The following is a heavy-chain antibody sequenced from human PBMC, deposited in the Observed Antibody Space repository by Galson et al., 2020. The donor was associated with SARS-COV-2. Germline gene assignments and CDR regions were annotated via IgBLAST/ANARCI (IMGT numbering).Heavy chain of an antibody. CDR1: GYSLSSGYY. Sequence: SQTLSLTCTVSGYSLSSGYYWGWLRHPPGKGLEWIGSFYHSGSTYYNPSLKSRVTISVDTSKNQFSLKLTSVTAADPALDDCARAPRRHDFWSGPDYFDYWGQGTLVTVSS. CDR3: ARAPRRHDFWSGPDYFDY. D-gene: IGHD3-3*01. V-gene: IGHV4-38-2*02. J-gene: IGHJ4*02. CDR2: FYHSGST.